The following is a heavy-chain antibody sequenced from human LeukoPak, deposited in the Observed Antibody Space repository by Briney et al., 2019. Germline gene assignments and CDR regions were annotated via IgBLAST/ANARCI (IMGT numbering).Heavy chain of an antibody. CDR1: GGSISDYY. CDR3: ARGDFCSKSNCYLRPMDV. V-gene: IGHV4-59*01. CDR2: IYYSGGT. J-gene: IGHJ6*03. Sequence: SETLSLTCTVSGGSISDYYWNWIRQPPGKGLEWIGYIYYSGGTTYNPSLKSRVTMSADTAKNQFSLKLRSVTAADTAVYYCARGDFCSKSNCYLRPMDVWGKGTTVTVSS. D-gene: IGHD3-3*01.